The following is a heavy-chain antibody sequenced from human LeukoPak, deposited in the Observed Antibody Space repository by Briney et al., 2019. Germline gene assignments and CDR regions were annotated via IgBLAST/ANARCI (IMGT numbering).Heavy chain of an antibody. D-gene: IGHD3-9*01. V-gene: IGHV3-30*03. CDR3: ARGNYDILTGYYPIDY. Sequence: GGSLRLSCAASGFTFGSYGMHWVRQAPGKGLEWVAVISYDGSNKYYADSVKGRFTISRDNSKNTLYLQMNSLRAEDTAVYYCARGNYDILTGYYPIDYWGQGTLVTVSS. CDR2: ISYDGSNK. CDR1: GFTFGSYG. J-gene: IGHJ4*02.